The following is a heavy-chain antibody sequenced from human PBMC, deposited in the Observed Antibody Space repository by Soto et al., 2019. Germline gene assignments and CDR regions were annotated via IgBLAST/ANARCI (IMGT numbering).Heavy chain of an antibody. CDR1: GYTFTSFY. CDR2: INPSGGST. J-gene: IGHJ4*02. D-gene: IGHD5-12*01. V-gene: IGHV1-46*01. CDR3: ARDSGYYFDY. Sequence: ASVKVSCKASGYTFTSFYMHWVRQAPGQGLEWMGIINPSGGSTTYAQNFQGRVTMTRGTSTNTVYMELTGLRSEDTAVYYCARDSGYYFDYWGQGTLVTVSS.